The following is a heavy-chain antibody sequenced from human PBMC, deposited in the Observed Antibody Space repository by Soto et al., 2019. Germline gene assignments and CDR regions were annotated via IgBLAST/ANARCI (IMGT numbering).Heavy chain of an antibody. Sequence: SEILSLTCAVYGGSFSGYYWSWIRQPPGKGLEWIGEINHSGSTNYNPSLKSRVTISVDTSKNQFSLKLSSVTAADTAVYYCARGGAARWHYYGMDVWGQGTTVTVSS. CDR2: INHSGST. CDR1: GGSFSGYY. CDR3: ARGGAARWHYYGMDV. V-gene: IGHV4-34*01. J-gene: IGHJ6*02. D-gene: IGHD6-6*01.